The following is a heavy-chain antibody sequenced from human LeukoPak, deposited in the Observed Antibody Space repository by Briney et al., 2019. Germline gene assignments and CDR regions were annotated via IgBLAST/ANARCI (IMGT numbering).Heavy chain of an antibody. J-gene: IGHJ4*02. CDR3: TKEPLYCGGDCYEPFDY. D-gene: IGHD2-21*02. CDR2: ISGSGGCT. CDR1: GFTFSSYA. V-gene: IGHV3-23*01. Sequence: GGSLRLSCAASGFTFSSYAMSWVRQAPGKGLEWVSAISGSGGCTYYADSVKGRFTISRDNSKNTLYLQMKSLRAEDTAVYYCTKEPLYCGGDCYEPFDYWGQGTLVTVSS.